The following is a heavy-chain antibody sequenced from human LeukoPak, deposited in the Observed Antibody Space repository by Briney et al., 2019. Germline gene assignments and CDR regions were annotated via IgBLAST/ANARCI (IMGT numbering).Heavy chain of an antibody. V-gene: IGHV4-39*01. J-gene: IGHJ6*01. D-gene: IGHD6-19*01. CDR3: GRHVSNGWDYHYGLDV. Sequence: SETLSLTCTVSGGSVASTGCYWGCLRQPPGKGLEWIGSAYYTGSNYSPPSLKSRLTISVDTSKNQFALTLSSVTAADTAVYYCGRHVSNGWDYHYGLDVWGQGTTVTVSS. CDR1: GGSVASTGCY. CDR2: AYYTGSN.